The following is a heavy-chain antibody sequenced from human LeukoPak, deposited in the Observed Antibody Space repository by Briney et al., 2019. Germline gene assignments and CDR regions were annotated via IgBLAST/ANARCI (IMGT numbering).Heavy chain of an antibody. CDR1: GDSINNDY. CDR3: AREDYGIDH. D-gene: IGHD4-17*01. CDR2: IFYIGST. V-gene: IGHV4-59*01. J-gene: IGHJ5*02. Sequence: SETLSLTCTVSGDSINNDYWTWIRQPPGKGLEWIGYIFYIGSTNYNPSLKSRITISVDTSKNQFSLRLSSVTAADTAVYYCAREDYGIDHWGQGILVTVSS.